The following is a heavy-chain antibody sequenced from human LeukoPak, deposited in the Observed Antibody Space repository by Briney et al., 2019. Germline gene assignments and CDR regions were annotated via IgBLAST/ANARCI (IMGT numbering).Heavy chain of an antibody. D-gene: IGHD1-26*01. V-gene: IGHV3-30*02. CDR2: IRYDGSTK. CDR1: GFTFSTYG. CDR3: ARVGSSGSYNEDY. Sequence: GGSLRLSCAASGFTFSTYGMHWVRQAPGKGLEWVAFIRYDGSTKYYIDSVKGRFTVSRDNSKSTLFLQMNTLRTEDTAVYYCARVGSSGSYNEDYWGQGTLVTVSS. J-gene: IGHJ4*02.